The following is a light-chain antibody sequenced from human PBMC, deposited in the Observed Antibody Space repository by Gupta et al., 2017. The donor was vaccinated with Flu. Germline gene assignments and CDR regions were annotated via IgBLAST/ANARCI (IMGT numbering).Light chain of an antibody. V-gene: IGLV1-40*01. CDR3: QSYDSSLSVV. Sequence: QSVLTQPPSVSGAPGQRVTIPCPGSSSNIGAGYDVHWYQQLPGTAPKLLIYGNSNRPSGVPDRFSGSKSGTSAPLAITGLQAEDEADYYCQSYDSSLSVVFGGGTKLTVL. CDR1: SSNIGAGYD. J-gene: IGLJ2*01. CDR2: GNS.